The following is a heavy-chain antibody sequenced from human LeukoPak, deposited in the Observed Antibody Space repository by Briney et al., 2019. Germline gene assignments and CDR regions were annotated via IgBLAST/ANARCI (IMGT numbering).Heavy chain of an antibody. CDR1: GFTVSSNY. V-gene: IGHV3-66*01. J-gene: IGHJ5*02. D-gene: IGHD2-21*02. CDR3: ARVMTAITNWFDP. CDR2: IYRDGST. Sequence: GGSVRLSCAASGFTVSSNYVRWVRQAPGKGLEWVSRIYRDGSTYYADSVKGRFTISRDNSKNTLNLQMNNLRVEDTAVYYCARVMTAITNWFDPWGQGTLVTVSS.